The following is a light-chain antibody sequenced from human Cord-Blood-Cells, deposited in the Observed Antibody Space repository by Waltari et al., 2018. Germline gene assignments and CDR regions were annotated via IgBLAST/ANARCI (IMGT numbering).Light chain of an antibody. CDR3: QQLNSYLSIT. CDR2: AAS. Sequence: DIQLTPSPSFLSSTVGDQVPHPCRARHGISSYLTWYQQKPGKAPKLLIYAASTLQSGVPSRFSGSGSGTEFTLTISSLQPEDFSTYYCQQLNSYLSITFGQGTRLEIK. J-gene: IGKJ5*01. V-gene: IGKV1-9*01. CDR1: HGISSY.